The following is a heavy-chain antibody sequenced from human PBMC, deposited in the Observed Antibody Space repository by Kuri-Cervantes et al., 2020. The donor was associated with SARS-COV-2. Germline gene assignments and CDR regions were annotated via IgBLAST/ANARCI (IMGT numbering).Heavy chain of an antibody. Sequence: SVKVSCKASGGTFSSYAISWVRQAPGQGLEWMGGIIPIFGTANYAQKFQGRVTITADESTSTAYMELSSLRSEDTAVYYCARAEGEPSHYYYYGMDVWGQETTVTVSS. V-gene: IGHV1-69*13. CDR3: ARAEGEPSHYYYYGMDV. J-gene: IGHJ6*02. CDR1: GGTFSSYA. D-gene: IGHD2-21*01. CDR2: IIPIFGTA.